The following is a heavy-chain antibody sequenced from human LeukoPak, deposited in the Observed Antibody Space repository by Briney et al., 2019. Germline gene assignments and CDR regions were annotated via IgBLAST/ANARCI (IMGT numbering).Heavy chain of an antibody. CDR1: GDSVTSGGYF. Sequence: SQTLSLTCAVSGDSVTSGGYFWTWIRQLPGKGLEWIGSISNSGTTSYNPSLKSRLSISLDTSNNHFSLRLGSVTAADTAVYYCARDVVVTSSPDAFDIWGQGTMVIVSS. D-gene: IGHD2-21*02. J-gene: IGHJ3*02. CDR2: ISNSGTT. CDR3: ARDVVVTSSPDAFDI. V-gene: IGHV4-31*11.